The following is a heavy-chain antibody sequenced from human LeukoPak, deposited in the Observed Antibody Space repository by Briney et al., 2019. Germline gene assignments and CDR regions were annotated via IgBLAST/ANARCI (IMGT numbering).Heavy chain of an antibody. Sequence: GGSLRLSCATSGFTFSHYGMHWVRQAPGKGLEWVADILSDGTEKYYGDSVKGRFTISRDNSKKTVYLQMNSLRVEDTAVYYCAKDAQRGFDFSNSLESWGQGTLVTVSS. CDR1: GFTFSHYG. CDR3: AKDAQRGFDFSNSLES. V-gene: IGHV3-33*06. CDR2: ILSDGTEK. J-gene: IGHJ4*02. D-gene: IGHD3/OR15-3a*01.